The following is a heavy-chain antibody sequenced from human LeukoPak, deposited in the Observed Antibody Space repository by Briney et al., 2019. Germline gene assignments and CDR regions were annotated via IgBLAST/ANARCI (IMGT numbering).Heavy chain of an antibody. V-gene: IGHV4-39*07. CDR1: GGSISSSSYY. CDR3: ARVDSSGWYSLVTVRYFQH. D-gene: IGHD6-19*01. CDR2: IYYSGST. J-gene: IGHJ1*01. Sequence: PSETLSLTCTVSGGSISSSSYYWGWIRQPPGKGLEWIGSIYYSGSTYYNPSLKSRVTISVDSSKNQFSLKLSSVTAADTAVYYCARVDSSGWYSLVTVRYFQHWGQGTLVTVSS.